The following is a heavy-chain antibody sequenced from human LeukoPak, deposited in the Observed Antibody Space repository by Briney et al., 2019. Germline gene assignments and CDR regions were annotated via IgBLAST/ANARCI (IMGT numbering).Heavy chain of an antibody. CDR1: GFTFSSYG. Sequence: GGSLRLSCAASGFTFSSYGMPWVRQAPGKGLEWVAVISYDGSNKYYADSVKGRFTISRDNSKNTLYLQMNSLRAEDTAVYYCAKDAGYSYVLIYGMDVWGQGTTVTVSS. CDR2: ISYDGSNK. CDR3: AKDAGYSYVLIYGMDV. V-gene: IGHV3-30*18. D-gene: IGHD5-18*01. J-gene: IGHJ6*02.